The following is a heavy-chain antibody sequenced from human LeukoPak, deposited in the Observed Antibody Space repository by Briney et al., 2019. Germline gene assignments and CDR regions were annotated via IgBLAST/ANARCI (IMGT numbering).Heavy chain of an antibody. CDR2: IIPIFGTA. Sequence: ASVKVSCKASGGTFSSYAISWVRQAPGQGLEWMGGIIPIFGTANYARKFQGRVTITADESTSTAYMELSSLRSEDTAVYYCASSYNPGYSSGWSSVNWGQGTLVTVSS. CDR3: ASSYNPGYSSGWSSVN. D-gene: IGHD6-19*01. CDR1: GGTFSSYA. J-gene: IGHJ4*02. V-gene: IGHV1-69*13.